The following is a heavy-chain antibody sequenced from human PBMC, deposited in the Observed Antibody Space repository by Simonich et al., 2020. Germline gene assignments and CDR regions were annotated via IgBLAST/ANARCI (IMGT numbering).Heavy chain of an antibody. V-gene: IGHV1-18*01. CDR1: GYTFTSYG. D-gene: IGHD1-1*01. CDR2: ISAYKGNT. J-gene: IGHJ3*02. Sequence: QVQLVQSGAEVKKPGASVKVSCKASGYTFTSYGISWVRQAPGQGLEWMGGISAYKGNTNNEQKLQGRVTRTTDKSTSTAYMELRILRSDDTAEYYCARSTTGTTAFDIWGQGTMVTVSS. CDR3: ARSTTGTTAFDI.